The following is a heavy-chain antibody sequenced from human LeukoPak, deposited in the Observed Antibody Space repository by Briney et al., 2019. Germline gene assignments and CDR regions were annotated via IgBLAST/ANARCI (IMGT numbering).Heavy chain of an antibody. J-gene: IGHJ3*02. D-gene: IGHD2-21*01. Sequence: PSETLSLTCTVSGGSISSSSYYWGWIRQPPGKGLEWIGSIYYSGSTYYNPSLKSRVTISVDTSKNQFSLKLSSVTAADTAVYYCARLGDHYCGGDCYAAFDIWGQGTMVTVSS. V-gene: IGHV4-39*01. CDR3: ARLGDHYCGGDCYAAFDI. CDR2: IYYSGST. CDR1: GGSISSSSYY.